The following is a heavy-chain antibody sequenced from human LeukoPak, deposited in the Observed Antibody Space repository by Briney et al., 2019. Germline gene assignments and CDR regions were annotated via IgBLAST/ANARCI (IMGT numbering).Heavy chain of an antibody. CDR1: GGSISSYY. V-gene: IGHV4-59*01. D-gene: IGHD3-10*01. CDR2: ISYSGSS. CDR3: AARYSSGSYYYGGFDP. Sequence: PSETLSLTCTVSGGSISSYYWSWIRQPPGKGLEWIGYISYSGSSNYSPSLKSRVSISVDTSKNQFSLKLNSVTAADTAVYYCAARYSSGSYYYGGFDPWGQGTLVTVSS. J-gene: IGHJ5*02.